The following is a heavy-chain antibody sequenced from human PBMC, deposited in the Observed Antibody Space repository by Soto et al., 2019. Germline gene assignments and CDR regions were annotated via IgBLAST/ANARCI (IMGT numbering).Heavy chain of an antibody. CDR1: GGTFSSYA. Sequence: SVKVSCKASGGTFSSYAISWVRQAPGQGLEWMGGIIPIFGTANYAQKFQGRVTITADKSASTACMELSSLRSEDTAVYYCARDRRIYYDFWSGHYGMDVWGQGTTVTVSS. CDR3: ARDRRIYYDFWSGHYGMDV. J-gene: IGHJ6*02. D-gene: IGHD3-3*01. CDR2: IIPIFGTA. V-gene: IGHV1-69*06.